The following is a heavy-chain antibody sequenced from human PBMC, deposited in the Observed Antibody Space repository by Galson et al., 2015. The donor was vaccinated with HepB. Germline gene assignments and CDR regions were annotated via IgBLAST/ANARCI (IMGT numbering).Heavy chain of an antibody. D-gene: IGHD1-26*01. CDR1: GFTFSSYA. CDR2: ISYDGSNK. J-gene: IGHJ3*02. CDR3: ARDPLSLVGSDAFDI. V-gene: IGHV3-30*04. Sequence: SLRLSCAASGFTFSSYAMHWVRQAPGKGLEWVAVISYDGSNKYYADSVKGRFTISRDNSKNTLYLQMNSLRAEDTAVYYCARDPLSLVGSDAFDIWGQGTMVTVSS.